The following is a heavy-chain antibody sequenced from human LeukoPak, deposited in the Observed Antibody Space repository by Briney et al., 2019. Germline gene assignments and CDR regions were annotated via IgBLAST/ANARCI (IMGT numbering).Heavy chain of an antibody. J-gene: IGHJ6*04. V-gene: IGHV3-48*03. D-gene: IGHD3-10*02. CDR2: ISSSGSTI. CDR1: GFTFSSYE. Sequence: GASLRLSCAASGFTFSSYEMNWVRQAPGKGLEWVSNISSSGSTIYYADSVKGRFTISRDNAKNSLYLQMNSLRAEDTAVYYCAELGITMIGGVWGKGTTVTISS. CDR3: AELGITMIGGV.